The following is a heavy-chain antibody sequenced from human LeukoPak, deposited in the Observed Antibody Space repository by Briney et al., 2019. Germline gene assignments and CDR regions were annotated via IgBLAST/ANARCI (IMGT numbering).Heavy chain of an antibody. CDR2: ISAYNGNT. CDR1: GYSFTSYG. V-gene: IGHV1-18*01. D-gene: IGHD3-22*01. J-gene: IGHJ4*02. Sequence: GSSVTVSRKASGYSFTSYGISWVRQAPGQGKEWVGWISAYNGNTNYAQKPQDRVTMITETSTSTAYMELRSLRSDDTAVYYCARIPETYYYDSSYYFDYWGQGTLVTVSS. CDR3: ARIPETYYYDSSYYFDY.